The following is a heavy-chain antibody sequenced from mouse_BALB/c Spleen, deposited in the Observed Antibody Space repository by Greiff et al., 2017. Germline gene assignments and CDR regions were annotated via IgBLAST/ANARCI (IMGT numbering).Heavy chain of an antibody. CDR3: ARYPYYGSSYAWFAY. V-gene: IGHV3-8*02. CDR1: GDSITSGY. J-gene: IGHJ3*01. CDR2: ISYSGST. Sequence: VQLKESGPSLVKPSQTLSLTCSVTGDSITSGYWNWIRKFPGNKLEYMGYISYSGSTYYNPSLKSRISITRDTSKNQYYLQLNSVTTEDTATYYCARYPYYGSSYAWFAYWGQGTLVTVSA. D-gene: IGHD1-1*01.